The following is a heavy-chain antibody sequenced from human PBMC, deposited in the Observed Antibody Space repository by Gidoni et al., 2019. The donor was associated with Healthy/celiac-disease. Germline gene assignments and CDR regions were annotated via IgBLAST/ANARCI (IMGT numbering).Heavy chain of an antibody. J-gene: IGHJ4*01. CDR1: GYTFSCDS. V-gene: IGHV3-48*02. D-gene: IGHD3-22*01. CDR2: ISSSSSTI. Sequence: EVQLLESGGGLVQPGGSLRLSCAASGYTFSCDSMNWVRQAPGKGLEWVSYISSSSSTIYYADSVEGRFTISRDNAKNSLYLQMNSLRDEDTAEYYCARVQTYYDSSGYYGGDYWGQGTLVTVSS. CDR3: ARVQTYYDSSGYYGGDY.